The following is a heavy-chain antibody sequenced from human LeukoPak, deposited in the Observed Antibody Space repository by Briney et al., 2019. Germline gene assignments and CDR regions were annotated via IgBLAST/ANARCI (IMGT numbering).Heavy chain of an antibody. D-gene: IGHD6-13*01. CDR1: GFTFSSYW. CDR3: ARGIAAAGHYYYMDV. CDR2: IKQDGSEK. V-gene: IGHV3-7*04. Sequence: PGGSLRLSCAASGFTFSSYWMSWVRQAPGKGLEWVANIKQDGSEKYYVDSVKGRFTISRDNAKNSLYLQMNSLRAEDTAVYYCARGIAAAGHYYYMDVWGKGTTVTVSS. J-gene: IGHJ6*03.